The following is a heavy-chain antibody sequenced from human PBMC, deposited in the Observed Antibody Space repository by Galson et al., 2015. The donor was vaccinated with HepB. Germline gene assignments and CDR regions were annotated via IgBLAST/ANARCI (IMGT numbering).Heavy chain of an antibody. D-gene: IGHD3-3*01. CDR1: GYTFTSYG. J-gene: IGHJ6*03. Sequence: SVKVSCKASGYTFTSYGISWVRQAPGQGLEWMGWISAYNGNTNYAQKLQGRVTMTTDTSTSTAYMELRSLRSDDTAVYYCAREREGYDFWSGYWTPYYYMDVWGKGTAVTVSS. V-gene: IGHV1-18*01. CDR3: AREREGYDFWSGYWTPYYYMDV. CDR2: ISAYNGNT.